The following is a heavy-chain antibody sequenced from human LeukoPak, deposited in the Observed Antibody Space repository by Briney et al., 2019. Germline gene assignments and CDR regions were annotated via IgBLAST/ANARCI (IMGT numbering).Heavy chain of an antibody. D-gene: IGHD6-19*01. J-gene: IGHJ1*01. V-gene: IGHV1-46*03. CDR3: ARDVAVAVLQH. Sequence: ASVKVSYKASGYTLTRYYMHLVRQAPGQGLEWMGIINPSGGSTSYAQKFQGRVTMTRDTSTSTVYMELSSLRSEDTAVYYCARDVAVAVLQHWGQGTLVTVSS. CDR1: GYTLTRYY. CDR2: INPSGGST.